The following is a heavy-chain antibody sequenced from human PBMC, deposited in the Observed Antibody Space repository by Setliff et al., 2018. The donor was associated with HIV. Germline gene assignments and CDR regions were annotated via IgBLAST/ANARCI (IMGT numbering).Heavy chain of an antibody. CDR1: GASISSSSHH. J-gene: IGHJ6*03. Sequence: ETLSLTCTVSGASISSSSHHWAWIRQPPGKGLEYIGNIYYTGSTHHNPSLESRVATSVDTSKNQSSLKLSSVTAADTAVYYCARIVRWELVATSTFFYYYMDVWGKGTTVTVSS. D-gene: IGHD1-26*01. V-gene: IGHV4-39*01. CDR3: ARIVRWELVATSTFFYYYMDV. CDR2: IYYTGST.